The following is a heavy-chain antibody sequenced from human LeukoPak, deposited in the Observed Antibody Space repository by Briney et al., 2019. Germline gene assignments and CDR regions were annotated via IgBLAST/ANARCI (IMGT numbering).Heavy chain of an antibody. D-gene: IGHD2-21*01. Sequence: ASVKVSCKASGYTFTGYYMHWVRQAPGQGLEWMGWINPNSGGTNYAQKFQGRVTMTRDTSISTAYMELCRLRSDDTAVYYCARDCGGDCYMGFDPWGQGTLVTVSS. CDR3: ARDCGGDCYMGFDP. J-gene: IGHJ5*02. CDR2: INPNSGGT. CDR1: GYTFTGYY. V-gene: IGHV1-2*02.